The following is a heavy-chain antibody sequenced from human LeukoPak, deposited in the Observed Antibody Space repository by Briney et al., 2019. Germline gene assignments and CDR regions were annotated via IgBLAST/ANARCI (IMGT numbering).Heavy chain of an antibody. D-gene: IGHD4-17*01. Sequence: GGSLRLSCAASGFTFSNYWMHWVRQAPGKGLVWVSRINIDERTTSYADSVKGRFTISRDYAKNTLYLQMYSLRAEDTAVYYCTSTTTETTYFDYWGQGTLVTVSS. CDR2: INIDERTT. CDR3: TSTTTETTYFDY. J-gene: IGHJ4*02. V-gene: IGHV3-74*01. CDR1: GFTFSNYW.